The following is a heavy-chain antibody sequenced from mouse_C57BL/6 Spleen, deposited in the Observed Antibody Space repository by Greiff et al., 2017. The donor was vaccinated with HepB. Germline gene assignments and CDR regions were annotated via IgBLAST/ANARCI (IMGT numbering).Heavy chain of an antibody. Sequence: VQLQQSGAELVRPGASVTLSCKASGYTFPDYEMHWVKQTPVHGLEWIGAIDPETGGTAYNQKFKGKAILTADKSSSTAYMELRSLTSEASAVYYCTRGGYDVAWFAYWGQGTLVTVSA. CDR2: IDPETGGT. D-gene: IGHD2-3*01. CDR1: GYTFPDYE. CDR3: TRGGYDVAWFAY. V-gene: IGHV1-15*01. J-gene: IGHJ3*01.